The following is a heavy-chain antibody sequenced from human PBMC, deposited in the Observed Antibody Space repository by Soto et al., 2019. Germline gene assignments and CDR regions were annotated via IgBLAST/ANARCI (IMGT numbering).Heavy chain of an antibody. Sequence: SETLSLTCAVYGGSFSGYYWSWIRQPPGKGLEWIGEINHSGSTNYNPSLKSRVTISVDTSKNQFSLKLSSVTAADTAVYYCAVGSSSSGLVYWGQGTLVTVSS. CDR3: AVGSSSSGLVY. CDR2: INHSGST. D-gene: IGHD6-6*01. V-gene: IGHV4-34*01. J-gene: IGHJ4*02. CDR1: GGSFSGYY.